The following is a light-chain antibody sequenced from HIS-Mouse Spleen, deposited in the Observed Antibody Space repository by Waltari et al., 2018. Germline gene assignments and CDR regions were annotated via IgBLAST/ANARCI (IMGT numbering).Light chain of an antibody. CDR2: KAS. J-gene: IGKJ1*01. CDR1: QSISSW. V-gene: IGKV1-5*03. Sequence: DIQMTQSPSTLSASVGDRVTITCRASQSISSWLAWYQQKPGKAPKLLIYKASSLGSGVPSRFSGSGSVTEFTLTISSLQPDDFATYYCQQYNSYSWTFGQGTKVEIK. CDR3: QQYNSYSWT.